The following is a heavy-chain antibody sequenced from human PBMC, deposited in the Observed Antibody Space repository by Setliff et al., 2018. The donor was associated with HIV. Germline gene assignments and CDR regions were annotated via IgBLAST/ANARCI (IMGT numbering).Heavy chain of an antibody. CDR1: GLPFYSYW. Sequence: GGSLRLSCVASGLPFYSYWMTWLRRAPGRGLEWVANIKQDGSDMHYIESVKGRFTIFRDNAKNSVFLQMNSLRAEDTGVYYCARDSSGQSTFLAPPWYFDLWGRGTLVTVSS. CDR3: ARDSSGQSTFLAPPWYFDL. CDR2: IKQDGSDM. V-gene: IGHV3-7*01. D-gene: IGHD2-2*01. J-gene: IGHJ2*01.